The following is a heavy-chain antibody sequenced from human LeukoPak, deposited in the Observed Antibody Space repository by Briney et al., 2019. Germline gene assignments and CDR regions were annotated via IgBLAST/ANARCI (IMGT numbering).Heavy chain of an antibody. D-gene: IGHD3-10*01. CDR3: ARDTGGSDDY. V-gene: IGHV3-23*01. CDR2: ISGSGGTT. CDR1: GFTFSSSP. Sequence: PGGSLRLSCAASGFTFSSSPMSWARQAPGKGLEWVSAISGSGGTTYYADSVKGRFTISRDNSKNTLYLQMNSLRAEDTAVYYCARDTGGSDDYWGQGTLVTVSS. J-gene: IGHJ4*02.